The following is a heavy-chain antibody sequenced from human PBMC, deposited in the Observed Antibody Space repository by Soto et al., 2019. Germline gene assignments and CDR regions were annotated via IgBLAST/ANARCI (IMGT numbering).Heavy chain of an antibody. D-gene: IGHD3-10*01. CDR3: ATLRFGEEDYYYGMDV. Sequence: QVQLVQSGAEVKKPGSSVKVSCKASGGTFSSYAISWVRQAPGQGLEWMGGIIPIFGTANYAQKFQGRVTITXAEDTXXAYMELSSLRSEDTAVYYCATLRFGEEDYYYGMDVWGQGTTVTVSS. J-gene: IGHJ6*02. CDR1: GGTFSSYA. CDR2: IIPIFGTA. V-gene: IGHV1-69*05.